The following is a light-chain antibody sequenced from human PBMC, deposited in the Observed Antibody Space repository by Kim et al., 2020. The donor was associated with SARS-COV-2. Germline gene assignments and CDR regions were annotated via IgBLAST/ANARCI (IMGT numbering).Light chain of an antibody. V-gene: IGLV3-19*01. CDR3: NSRDKTTNHWV. CDR1: NLRGYF. Sequence: SSELTQDPAVSVALGQTVRITCQGDNLRGYFARWYQQKPGQAPILVIYGRNNRPSGIPDRFSASSSGNRASLIITGAQAEDEADYYCNSRDKTTNHWVFG. J-gene: IGLJ3*02. CDR2: GRN.